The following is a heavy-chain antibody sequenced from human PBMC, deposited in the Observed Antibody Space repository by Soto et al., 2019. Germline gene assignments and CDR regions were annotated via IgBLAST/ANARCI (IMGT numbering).Heavy chain of an antibody. CDR1: GFTFSSYE. D-gene: IGHD3-22*01. Sequence: PGGSLRLSCAASGFTFSSYEMNWVRQAPGKGLEWVSYISSSGSTIYYADSVKGRFTISRDNAKNSLYLQMNSLRAEDTAVYYCARDGGVYDRSGYFDYWGQGTLVNVSS. CDR3: ARDGGVYDRSGYFDY. J-gene: IGHJ4*02. V-gene: IGHV3-48*03. CDR2: ISSSGSTI.